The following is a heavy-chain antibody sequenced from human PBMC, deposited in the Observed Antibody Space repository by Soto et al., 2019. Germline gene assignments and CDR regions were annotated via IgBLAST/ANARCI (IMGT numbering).Heavy chain of an antibody. Sequence: PGGSLRLSCAASGFTFSSYAMHWVRQAPGKGLEWGAVISYDGSNKYYADSVKGRFTISRDNSKNTLYLQMHSLRAEDTAVYYCGILGPRPDCWRQGSLVTVSS. J-gene: IGHJ4*02. V-gene: IGHV3-30-3*01. CDR3: GILGPRPDC. CDR2: ISYDGSNK. D-gene: IGHD6-6*01. CDR1: GFTFSSYA.